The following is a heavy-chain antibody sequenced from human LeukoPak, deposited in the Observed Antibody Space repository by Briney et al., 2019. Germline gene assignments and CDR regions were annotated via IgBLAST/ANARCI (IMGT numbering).Heavy chain of an antibody. V-gene: IGHV4-39*01. CDR1: GGSISSSSYY. Sequence: SETPSLTCTVSGGSISSSSYYWGWIRQPPGKGLEWIGTIYYSGSTYYNPSLKSRVTISVDTSKNQFSLKLSSVTAADTAVYYCARHGGSSYGSYYFDFWGQGTLVTVSS. D-gene: IGHD5-18*01. CDR3: ARHGGSSYGSYYFDF. CDR2: IYYSGST. J-gene: IGHJ4*02.